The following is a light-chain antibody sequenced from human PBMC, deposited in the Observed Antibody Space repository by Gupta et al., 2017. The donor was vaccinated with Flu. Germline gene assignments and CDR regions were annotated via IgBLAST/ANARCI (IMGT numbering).Light chain of an antibody. V-gene: IGLV1-40*01. CDR3: QAYDNSLSGSKV. J-gene: IGLJ3*02. CDR1: TSNIGAGYD. CDR2: GNN. Sequence: QFVLTQPPSVSGAPGHRVTISCTGSTSNIGAGYDVNWYQQVPGRAPKRLIFGNNNRPAGVADRFAGSKSGTSASLAIAGLQAEDEADYYCQAYDNSLSGSKVFGGGTKLTVL.